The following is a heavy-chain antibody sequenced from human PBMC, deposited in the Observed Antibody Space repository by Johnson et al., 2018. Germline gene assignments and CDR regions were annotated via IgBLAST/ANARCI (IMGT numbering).Heavy chain of an antibody. CDR1: KFTFNTYG. CDR2: IWYDGTNK. CDR3: ASDYDSSGYFPYGMDV. V-gene: IGHV3-33*01. Sequence: QVQLVQSGGGVVQPGRSLRLSCAASKFTFNTYGMHWVRQAPGKGLEWVALIWYDGTNKYYGDAVKGRFTISRDNSKKHLYLQMNSLRAEDTAGYYCASDYDSSGYFPYGMDVWGQGTTVTVSS. D-gene: IGHD3-22*01. J-gene: IGHJ6*02.